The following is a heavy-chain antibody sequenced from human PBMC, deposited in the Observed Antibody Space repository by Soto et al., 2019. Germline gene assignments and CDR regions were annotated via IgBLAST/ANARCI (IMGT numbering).Heavy chain of an antibody. Sequence: ASVKVSCKASGGTFSSYTISWVRQAPGQGLEWMGRIIPILGIANYAQKFQGRVTITADKSTSTAYMELSSLRSEDTAVYYCARDRDNWNDFDYWGQGTLVTVSS. J-gene: IGHJ4*02. CDR3: ARDRDNWNDFDY. V-gene: IGHV1-69*04. D-gene: IGHD1-1*01. CDR1: GGTFSSYT. CDR2: IIPILGIA.